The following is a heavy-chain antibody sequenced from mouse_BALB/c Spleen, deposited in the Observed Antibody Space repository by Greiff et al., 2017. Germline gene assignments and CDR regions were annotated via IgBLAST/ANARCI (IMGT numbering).Heavy chain of an antibody. J-gene: IGHJ3*01. V-gene: IGHV1-87*01. CDR2: IYPGDGDT. CDR1: GYTFTSYW. CDR3: ARTDYGDAWFAY. D-gene: IGHD2-4*01. Sequence: QVQLQQSGAELARPGASVKLSCKASGYTFTSYWMQWVKQRPGQGLEWIGAIYPGDGDTRYTQKFKGKATLTADKSSSTAYMQLSSLASEDSAVYYGARTDYGDAWFAYWGQGTLVTVAA.